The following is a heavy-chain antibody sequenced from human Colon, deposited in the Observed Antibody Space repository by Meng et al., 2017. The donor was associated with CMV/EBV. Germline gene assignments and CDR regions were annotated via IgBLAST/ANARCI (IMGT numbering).Heavy chain of an antibody. CDR2: IYPQDGGT. J-gene: IGHJ4*02. V-gene: IGHV1-2*02. D-gene: IGHD6-13*01. CDR1: GYTLTANH. CDR3: VRESWYFDF. Sequence: GQVVQVGTEAKKPGASVKVSCKTSGYTLTANHLHWVRQAPGQGLEWMGWIYPQDGGTYFAQKFQDRVTLTRDTSITTAYMELSGLTSDDTAIYYCVRESWYFDFWGEGTLVTVSS.